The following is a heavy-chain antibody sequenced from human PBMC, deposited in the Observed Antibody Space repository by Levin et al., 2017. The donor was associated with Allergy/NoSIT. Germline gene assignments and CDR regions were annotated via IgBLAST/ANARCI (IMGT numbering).Heavy chain of an antibody. Sequence: SQTLSLTCAVYGGSISDYYWGWIRQPPGKGLEWIGEINHSGSTNYNPSLKSRVTISVDTSNNQFSLKLSSVTAADTAVYYCVRAAGYGDYWGQGTLVTVSS. D-gene: IGHD5-12*01. J-gene: IGHJ4*02. CDR3: VRAAGYGDY. V-gene: IGHV4-34*01. CDR2: INHSGST. CDR1: GGSISDYY.